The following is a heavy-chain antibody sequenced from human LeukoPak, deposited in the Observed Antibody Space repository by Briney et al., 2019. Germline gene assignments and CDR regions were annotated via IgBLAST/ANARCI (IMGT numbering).Heavy chain of an antibody. CDR2: MNPKSGNT. D-gene: IGHD3-22*01. CDR1: GYTFTSYD. V-gene: IGHV1-8*01. J-gene: IGHJ5*02. Sequence: GASVKVSCKTSGYTFTSYDINWVRQATGQGLEWMGWMNPKSGNTGYAQKFLGRVTMTRNTSTSTAYMELSSLRSEDTATYYCARTYYYDSSGNPNWFDPWGQGTLVTVSS. CDR3: ARTYYYDSSGNPNWFDP.